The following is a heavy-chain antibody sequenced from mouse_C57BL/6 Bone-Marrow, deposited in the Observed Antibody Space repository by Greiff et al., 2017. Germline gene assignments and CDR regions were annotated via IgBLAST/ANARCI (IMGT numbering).Heavy chain of an antibody. V-gene: IGHV5-9*01. CDR1: GFTFSSYT. J-gene: IGHJ4*01. D-gene: IGHD1-1*01. CDR2: ISGGGGNT. Sequence: EVKLVESGGGLVKPGGSLKLSCAASGFTFSSYTMSWVRQTPEKRLEWVATISGGGGNTYYTDSVKGRFTISRDNAKNTLYLQMSSLRSEDTALYYCARHKKYGSSYEGYYAMDYWGQGTSVTVSS. CDR3: ARHKKYGSSYEGYYAMDY.